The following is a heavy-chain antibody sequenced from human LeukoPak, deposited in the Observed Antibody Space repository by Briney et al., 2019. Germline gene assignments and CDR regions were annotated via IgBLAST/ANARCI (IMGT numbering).Heavy chain of an antibody. Sequence: PSETLSLTCAVYGGPFSGYYWSWIRQPPGKGLEWIGEINHSGSTNYNPSLKSRVTISVDTSKNQFSLKLSSVTAADTAVYYCARGASYCGGDCPNDAFDIWGQGTMVTVSS. J-gene: IGHJ3*02. V-gene: IGHV4-34*01. D-gene: IGHD2-21*02. CDR3: ARGASYCGGDCPNDAFDI. CDR1: GGPFSGYY. CDR2: INHSGST.